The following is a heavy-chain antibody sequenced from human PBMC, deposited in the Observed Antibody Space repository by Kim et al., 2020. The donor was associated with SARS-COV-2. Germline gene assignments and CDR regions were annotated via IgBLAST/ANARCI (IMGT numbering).Heavy chain of an antibody. D-gene: IGHD6-19*01. J-gene: IGHJ4*02. CDR3: AKLGSGGSVFDY. CDR1: GFTFSSYG. Sequence: GGSLRLSCAASGFTFSSYGMHWVRQAPGKGLEWVAVISYDGSNKYYADSVKGRFTISRDNSKNTLYLQMNSLRAEDTAVYYCAKLGSGGSVFDYWGQGTLVTVSS. V-gene: IGHV3-30*18. CDR2: ISYDGSNK.